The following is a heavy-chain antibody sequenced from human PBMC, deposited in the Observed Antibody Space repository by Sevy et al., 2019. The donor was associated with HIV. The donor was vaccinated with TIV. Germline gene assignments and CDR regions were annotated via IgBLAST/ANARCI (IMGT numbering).Heavy chain of an antibody. D-gene: IGHD6-19*01. Sequence: SETLSLTCTVSGGSISSYYWSWIRQPPGKGLEWIGYIYYSGSTNYNPSLKSRVTISVDTSKNQFSLKLSSVTAADTAEYYCARVLVRSSGWYRRLRNWFDPWGQGTLVTVSS. J-gene: IGHJ5*02. CDR2: IYYSGST. V-gene: IGHV4-59*12. CDR1: GGSISSYY. CDR3: ARVLVRSSGWYRRLRNWFDP.